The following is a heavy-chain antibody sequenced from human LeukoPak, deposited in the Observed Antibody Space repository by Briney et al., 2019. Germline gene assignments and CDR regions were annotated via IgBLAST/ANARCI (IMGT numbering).Heavy chain of an antibody. V-gene: IGHV1-24*01. Sequence: ASVKVSCKVSGYTLTELSMHWVRQAPGKGLEWMGGFDPEDGETIYAQKFQGRVTMTEDTSADTAYMELSSLRSEDTAVYYCATRRRELLHDAFDIWGQGTMVTVSS. CDR3: ATRRRELLHDAFDI. CDR1: GYTLTELS. J-gene: IGHJ3*02. CDR2: FDPEDGET. D-gene: IGHD1-26*01.